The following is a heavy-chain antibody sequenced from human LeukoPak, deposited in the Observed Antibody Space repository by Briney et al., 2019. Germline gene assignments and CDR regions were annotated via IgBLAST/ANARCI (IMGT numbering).Heavy chain of an antibody. CDR3: ARDENYAFDY. CDR2: IGTSSSSS. Sequence: GGSLRLSCAASGFTFSSYGMHWVRQAPGKGLEWVSYIGTSSSSSFYAGSVKGRFTISRDNGKNSLYLQMNSLRDEDTAVYYCARDENYAFDYWGQGTLVTVSS. D-gene: IGHD1-7*01. V-gene: IGHV3-48*02. J-gene: IGHJ4*02. CDR1: GFTFSSYG.